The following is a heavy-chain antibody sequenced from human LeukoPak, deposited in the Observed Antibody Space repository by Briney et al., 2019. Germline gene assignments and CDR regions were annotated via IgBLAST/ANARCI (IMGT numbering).Heavy chain of an antibody. CDR3: ASTYYDFWSGYLPSYYMDV. CDR1: GGSFSGYY. Sequence: SETLSLTCAVYGGSFSGYYWSWIRQPPGKGLEWIGEINHSGSTNYNPSLKSRVTISVDTSKNQFSLKLSSVTAADTAVYYCASTYYDFWSGYLPSYYMDVWGKGTTVTVSS. J-gene: IGHJ6*03. CDR2: INHSGST. D-gene: IGHD3-3*01. V-gene: IGHV4-34*01.